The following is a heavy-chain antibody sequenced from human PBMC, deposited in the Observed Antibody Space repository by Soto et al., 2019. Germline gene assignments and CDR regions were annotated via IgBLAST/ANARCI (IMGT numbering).Heavy chain of an antibody. CDR3: AREMPTRGMDV. CDR1: GYTFTSYD. J-gene: IGHJ6*02. CDR2: MNPNSGNT. D-gene: IGHD2-2*01. V-gene: IGHV1-8*01. Sequence: QVQLVQSGAEVKKPGASVKVSCKASGYTFTSYDINWVRQATGQGLEWMGWMNPNSGNTGYAQKFQGRVTMTRNTSTSTAYMALSRLRSADTAVYYCAREMPTRGMDVWGQGTTVTVSS.